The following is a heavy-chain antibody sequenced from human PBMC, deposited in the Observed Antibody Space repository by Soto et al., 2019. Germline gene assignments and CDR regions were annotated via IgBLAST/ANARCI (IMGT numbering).Heavy chain of an antibody. CDR1: GYTFTSYD. J-gene: IGHJ1*01. D-gene: IGHD3-22*01. V-gene: IGHV1-8*01. Sequence: ASVKVSCKASGYTFTSYDINWVRQATGQGLEWMGWMNPNSGNTGYAQKFQGRVTMTRNTSISTAYMELSSLRSEDTAVYYCARGFEGSRYYSRSLGYWGQGNLVTVSS. CDR2: MNPNSGNT. CDR3: ARGFEGSRYYSRSLGY.